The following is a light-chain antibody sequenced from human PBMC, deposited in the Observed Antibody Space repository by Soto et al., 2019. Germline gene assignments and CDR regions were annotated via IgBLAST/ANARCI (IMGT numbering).Light chain of an antibody. V-gene: IGLV2-14*03. CDR2: DVS. CDR1: TSDVGGYDY. CDR3: SSYTSSTTLV. Sequence: QSVLTQPASVSGSPGQSITISCTGTTSDVGGYDYVSWYQQHPGQAPKLMIFDVSDRPSGVSNRFSGSKSDNTASLTISGLQPEDEADYYCSSYTSSTTLVFGGGTKVPS. J-gene: IGLJ2*01.